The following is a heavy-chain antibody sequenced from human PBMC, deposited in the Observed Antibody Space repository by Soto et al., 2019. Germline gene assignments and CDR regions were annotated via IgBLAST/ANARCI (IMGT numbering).Heavy chain of an antibody. CDR3: ARDPSFDREGMDV. D-gene: IGHD3-10*01. CDR1: GFTFSSYW. CDR2: IKQDGSEK. Sequence: GGSLRLSCAASGFTFSSYWMSWVRQAPGKGLEWVANIKQDGSEKYYVDSVKGRFTISRDNAKNSLYLQMNSLRAEDTAVYYCARDPSFDREGMDVWGQGTTVTVSS. J-gene: IGHJ6*02. V-gene: IGHV3-7*01.